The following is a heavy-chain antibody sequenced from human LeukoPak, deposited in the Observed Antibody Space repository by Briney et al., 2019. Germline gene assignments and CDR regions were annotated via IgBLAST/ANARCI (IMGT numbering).Heavy chain of an antibody. Sequence: GGSLRLSCAASGFTFSSYSMNWVRQAPGKGLEWVSSISSSSSYMFCADSVKGRFTVSRDNTKNSLYLQMNSLRADDTAVYYCARGAPPYSDFWSGYCTYWGQGTLVTVSS. V-gene: IGHV3-21*01. CDR1: GFTFSSYS. CDR3: ARGAPPYSDFWSGYCTY. J-gene: IGHJ4*02. D-gene: IGHD3-3*01. CDR2: ISSSSSYM.